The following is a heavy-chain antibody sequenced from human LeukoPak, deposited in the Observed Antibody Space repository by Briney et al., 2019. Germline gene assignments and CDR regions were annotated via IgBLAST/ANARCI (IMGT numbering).Heavy chain of an antibody. CDR2: IIPIFGTA. Sequence: GASVKVSCKASGGTFSSYAISWVRQAPGQGLEWMGGIIPIFGTANYAQKFQGRVTITADESTSTAYMELSSLRSEDTAVYYCARVGGNMVRGVIIGYYYYGMDVWGQGTTVTVSS. CDR3: ARVGGNMVRGVIIGYYYYGMDV. D-gene: IGHD3-10*01. V-gene: IGHV1-69*13. CDR1: GGTFSSYA. J-gene: IGHJ6*02.